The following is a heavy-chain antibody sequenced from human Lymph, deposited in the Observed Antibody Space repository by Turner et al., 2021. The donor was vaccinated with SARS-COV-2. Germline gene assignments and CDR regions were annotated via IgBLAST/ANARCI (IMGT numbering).Heavy chain of an antibody. Sequence: QVQLVESGGGVVQPGRSLRLSWAASGFTFSSYGMHWVRQAPGKGLEWVAVISYDGSNKYYADSVKGRFTISRDNSKNTLYLQMNSLRAEDTAVYYCAKVRSIFGVVIGGMDVWGQGTTVTVSS. CDR2: ISYDGSNK. CDR3: AKVRSIFGVVIGGMDV. CDR1: GFTFSSYG. J-gene: IGHJ6*02. D-gene: IGHD3-3*01. V-gene: IGHV3-30*18.